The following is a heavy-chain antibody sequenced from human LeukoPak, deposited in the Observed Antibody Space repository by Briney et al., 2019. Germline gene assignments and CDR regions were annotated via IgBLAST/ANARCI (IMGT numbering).Heavy chain of an antibody. D-gene: IGHD6-19*01. V-gene: IGHV3-33*01. CDR2: LVYDARS. CDR1: GFPFSSYG. Sequence: SGGSLRLSCAASGFPFSSYGMHWVRQAPGKGLEWVARLVYDARSDYANSVKGRFSISRDDFKNTLFLDMSNLRVEDTALYYCARDLSAAFDFWGQGVLVTVSS. CDR3: ARDLSAAFDF. J-gene: IGHJ4*02.